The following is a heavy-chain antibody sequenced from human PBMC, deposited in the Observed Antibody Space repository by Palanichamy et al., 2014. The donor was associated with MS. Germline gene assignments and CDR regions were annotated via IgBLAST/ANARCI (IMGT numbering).Heavy chain of an antibody. J-gene: IGHJ4*02. CDR3: ARYPYRGTHWAPFDY. D-gene: IGHD3-16*02. Sequence: QSGAEVKNAWGLSEGLLQGFWIHLHRLLYARGCDTAPGRGLEWVAWINPDSGGTNYAQKFQGRVTVTRDTSIRTAYLELSSVTTDDTAVYYCARYPYRGTHWAPFDYWGQGSLVTVSS. CDR1: IHLHRLL. CDR2: INPDSGGT. V-gene: IGHV1-2*02.